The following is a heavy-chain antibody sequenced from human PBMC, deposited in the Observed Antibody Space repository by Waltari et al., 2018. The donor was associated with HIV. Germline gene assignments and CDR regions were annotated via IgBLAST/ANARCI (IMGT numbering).Heavy chain of an antibody. Sequence: QAQLVQSGAEVKKPGASIKVSCKTSGFSSTGFYLHWVRQAPGQGLEWMGWMNPGNGGTKYARTFQGRVTMTRDTSINTAYVELSRLTSDDTAVYFCARGYPHFDYWGQGTLVTVSS. V-gene: IGHV1-2*02. D-gene: IGHD5-18*01. J-gene: IGHJ4*02. CDR3: ARGYPHFDY. CDR1: GFSSTGFY. CDR2: MNPGNGGT.